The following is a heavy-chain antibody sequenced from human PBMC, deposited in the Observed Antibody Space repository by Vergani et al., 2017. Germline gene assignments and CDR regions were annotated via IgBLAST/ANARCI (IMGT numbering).Heavy chain of an antibody. J-gene: IGHJ4*02. D-gene: IGHD1-26*01. Sequence: QVTLRESGPALVKPTQTLTLTCTFSGFSLSTSGMCVSWIRQPPGRALGWLARIDWDDDKYNSTSLKTRLTISKDTSKNQVVLRMTNMDPVDTATYYCARIRRMRVVGATTDYFDYWGQGTLVTVSS. CDR3: ARIRRMRVVGATTDYFDY. V-gene: IGHV2-70*15. CDR2: IDWDDDK. CDR1: GFSLSTSGMC.